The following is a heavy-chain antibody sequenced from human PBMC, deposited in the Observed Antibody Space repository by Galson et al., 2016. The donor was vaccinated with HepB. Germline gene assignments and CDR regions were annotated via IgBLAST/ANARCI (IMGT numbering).Heavy chain of an antibody. Sequence: SVKVSCKASGGTFSSYAITWVRQAPGQGLEWMGGSIPIFGTANYAQKFQGRVTITADESTSTAYMELSSLRSEDTAVYYCARGRDYGGGYYYYYYGMDVWGQGTTVTVSS. CDR2: SIPIFGTA. D-gene: IGHD4-17*01. V-gene: IGHV1-69*13. CDR1: GGTFSSYA. J-gene: IGHJ6*02. CDR3: ARGRDYGGGYYYYYYGMDV.